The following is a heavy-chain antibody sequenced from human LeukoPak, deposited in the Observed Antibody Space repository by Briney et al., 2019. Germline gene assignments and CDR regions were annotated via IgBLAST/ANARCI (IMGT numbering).Heavy chain of an antibody. V-gene: IGHV1-24*01. J-gene: IGHJ5*02. D-gene: IGHD6-19*01. CDR2: FDPEDGET. CDR3: ATVRSSGWSTPRPSNWFDP. Sequence: ASVKVSCKVSGYTLTELSMHWVRQAPGKGLEWRGGFDPEDGETIYAQKFQGRVTMTEDTSTDTAYMELSSLRSEDTAVYYCATVRSSGWSTPRPSNWFDPWGQGTLVTVSS. CDR1: GYTLTELS.